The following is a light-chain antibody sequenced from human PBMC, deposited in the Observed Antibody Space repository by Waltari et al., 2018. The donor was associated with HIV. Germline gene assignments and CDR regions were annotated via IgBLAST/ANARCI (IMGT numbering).Light chain of an antibody. Sequence: SYVLTQPPSVSVAPGQTARITCGGNNIGSNSVHWYQQKPGQAPVLVVYDDSDRPSGSPERFSGSNAGNTATLTISRVEAGDEADYYCQVWDSGSDHYVFGTGTKVTVL. CDR2: DDS. CDR3: QVWDSGSDHYV. J-gene: IGLJ1*01. CDR1: NIGSNS. V-gene: IGLV3-21*02.